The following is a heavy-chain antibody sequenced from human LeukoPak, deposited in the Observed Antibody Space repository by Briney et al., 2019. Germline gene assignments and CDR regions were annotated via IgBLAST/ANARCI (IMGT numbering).Heavy chain of an antibody. CDR2: INPNSGGT. J-gene: IGHJ4*02. V-gene: IGHV1-2*02. CDR3: ARVWPHDYGDYGNYFDY. Sequence: GASVKVSCKASGYTFTGYYMHWVRQAPGQGLEWMGWINPNSGGTNYAQKFQGRVTMTRDTSISTAYMELSRLRSDDTAVYYRARVWPHDYGDYGNYFDYWGQGTLVTVSS. CDR1: GYTFTGYY. D-gene: IGHD4-17*01.